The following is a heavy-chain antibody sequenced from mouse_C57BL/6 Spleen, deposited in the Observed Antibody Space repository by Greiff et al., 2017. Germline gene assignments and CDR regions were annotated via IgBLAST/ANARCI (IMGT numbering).Heavy chain of an antibody. J-gene: IGHJ3*01. CDR2: ISYDGSN. V-gene: IGHV3-6*01. D-gene: IGHD4-1*01. CDR3: ARDLNWSSFAY. CDR1: GYSITSGYY. Sequence: ESGPGLVKPSQSLSLTCSVTGYSITSGYYWNWIRQFPGNKLEWMGYISYDGSNNYNPSLKNRISITRDTSKNQFFLKLNSVTTEDTATYYCARDLNWSSFAYWGQGTLVTVSA.